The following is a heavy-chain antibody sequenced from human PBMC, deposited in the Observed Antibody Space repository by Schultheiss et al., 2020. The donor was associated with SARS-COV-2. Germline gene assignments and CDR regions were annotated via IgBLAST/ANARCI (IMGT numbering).Heavy chain of an antibody. CDR3: VFLEWLLLRETILGPGMDV. D-gene: IGHD3-3*01. V-gene: IGHV3-23*01. Sequence: GESLKISCAASGFTVSSNYMSWVRQAPGKGLEWVSTISVSGDGSSTNYADSVKGRFTISRDNANNTLYLQMNSLRAEDTAVYYCVFLEWLLLRETILGPGMDVWGQGTTVTVSS. J-gene: IGHJ6*02. CDR1: GFTVSSNY. CDR2: ISVSGDGSST.